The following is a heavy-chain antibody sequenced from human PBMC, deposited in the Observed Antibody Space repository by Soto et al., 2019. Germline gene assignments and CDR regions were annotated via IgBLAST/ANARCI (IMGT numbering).Heavy chain of an antibody. D-gene: IGHD1-1*01. CDR2: ISSGNDNT. CDR3: ARDEGVATGN. J-gene: IGHJ4*02. Sequence: ASVKVSCKASGYTFSSYAMHWVRQAPGQGLEWMGWISSGNDNTKYSQKFQDRVTITRDTSASTAYMELSSLTFEDTAVYYCARDEGVATGNWGQGTLVTVSS. V-gene: IGHV1-3*04. CDR1: GYTFSSYA.